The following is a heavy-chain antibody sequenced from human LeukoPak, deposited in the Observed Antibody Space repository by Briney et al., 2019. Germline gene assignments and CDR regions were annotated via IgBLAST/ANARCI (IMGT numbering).Heavy chain of an antibody. CDR1: GLTFTNSW. J-gene: IGHJ6*03. CDR2: ISSSSSTI. Sequence: PGGSLRLSCGASGLTFTNSWMTWVRQAPGKGLEGGSYISSSSSTIYYADSVKGRFTISRDNAKNSLYLQMNSLRAEDTAVYYCARDRPYGSGSYPRYYYYYYYMDVWGKGTTVTVSS. D-gene: IGHD3-10*01. CDR3: ARDRPYGSGSYPRYYYYYYYMDV. V-gene: IGHV3-48*01.